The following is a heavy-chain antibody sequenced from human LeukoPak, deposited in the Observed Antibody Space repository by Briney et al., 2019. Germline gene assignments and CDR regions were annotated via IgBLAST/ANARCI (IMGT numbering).Heavy chain of an antibody. V-gene: IGHV1-8*01. D-gene: IGHD3-9*01. CDR2: MNPNSGNT. CDR1: GYTFTSYD. CDR3: ARGSQVGYDILTGYYREIQGPDY. J-gene: IGHJ4*02. Sequence: ASVKVSCKASGYTFTSYDINWVRQATGQGLEWMGWMNPNSGNTGYAQKFQGRVTMTRNTSISPAYMELSSLRAEDTAVYYCARGSQVGYDILTGYYREIQGPDYWGQGTLVSVSS.